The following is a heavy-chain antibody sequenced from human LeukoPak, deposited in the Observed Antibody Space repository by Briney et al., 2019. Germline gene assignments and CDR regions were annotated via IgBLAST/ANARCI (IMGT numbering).Heavy chain of an antibody. CDR3: ARDLGYHNWFDP. J-gene: IGHJ5*02. CDR1: GYTFTSYG. V-gene: IGHV1-18*01. Sequence: ASVKVSRKASGYTFTSYGICWGRQAPGQGLEWMGWISAYNGITNYAQKLQGRVTMTTDTSTSTAYMELRSLRSGDTAVYYCARDLGYHNWFDPWGQGTLVTVSS. CDR2: ISAYNGIT. D-gene: IGHD5-18*01.